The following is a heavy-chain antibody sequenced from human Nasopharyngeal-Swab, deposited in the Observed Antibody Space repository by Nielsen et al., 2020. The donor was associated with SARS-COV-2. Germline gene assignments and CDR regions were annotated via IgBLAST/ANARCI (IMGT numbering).Heavy chain of an antibody. Sequence: WIRQPPGKGLEWIGHISYSGSTHYDPSFRSRVTMSVDTSKNQFSLKLTPVTAADTAVYYCVRHEGGTTLDYWGQGTLVTVSS. CDR2: ISYSGST. J-gene: IGHJ4*02. CDR3: VRHEGGTTLDY. D-gene: IGHD1-7*01. V-gene: IGHV4-59*08.